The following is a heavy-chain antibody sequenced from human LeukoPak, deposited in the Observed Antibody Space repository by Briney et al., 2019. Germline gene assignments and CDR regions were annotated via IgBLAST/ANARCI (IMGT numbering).Heavy chain of an antibody. D-gene: IGHD6-6*01. J-gene: IGHJ4*02. CDR1: GFTVSSNY. CDR2: IYSGGST. V-gene: IGHV3-53*01. CDR3: ARVLRPARYYFDY. Sequence: GGSLRLSCAASGFTVSSNYMSWVRQAPGKGLEWVSVIYSGGSTYYADSVKGRFTISRDNSKNTLYLRMNSLRAEDTAVYYCARVLRPARYYFDYWGQGTLVTVSS.